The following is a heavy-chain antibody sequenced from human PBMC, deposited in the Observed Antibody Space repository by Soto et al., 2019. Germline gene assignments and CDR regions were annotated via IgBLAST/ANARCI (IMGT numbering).Heavy chain of an antibody. CDR3: ARGLRFGEFLDY. CDR1: GGSISSNNW. J-gene: IGHJ4*02. Sequence: QVQLQESGPGLVKPSGTLSLTCGVSGGSISSNNWWNWVRQPPGKGLEWIGEIYHSGSTTYNPSLKSRVTVSVDKPKNQISWKRSSVTAADTAVYYGARGLRFGEFLDYWGQGTLVTVSS. D-gene: IGHD3-10*01. V-gene: IGHV4-4*02. CDR2: IYHSGST.